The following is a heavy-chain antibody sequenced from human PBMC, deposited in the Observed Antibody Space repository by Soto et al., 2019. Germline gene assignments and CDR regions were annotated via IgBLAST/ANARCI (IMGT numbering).Heavy chain of an antibody. V-gene: IGHV4-34*01. J-gene: IGHJ6*03. CDR2: INHSGST. CDR3: ARGGYSYGPNTLYYYYYMDV. D-gene: IGHD5-18*01. CDR1: GGSFSGYY. Sequence: PSETLSLTCAVYGGSFSGYYWSWIRQPPGKGLEWIGEINHSGSTNYNPSLKSRVTISVDTSKNQFSLKLSSVTAADTAVYYCARGGYSYGPNTLYYYYYMDVWGKGTTVTVSS.